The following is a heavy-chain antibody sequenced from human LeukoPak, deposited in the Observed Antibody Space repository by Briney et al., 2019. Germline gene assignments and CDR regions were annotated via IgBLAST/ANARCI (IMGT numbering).Heavy chain of an antibody. Sequence: GGSLRLSCAASGFILSNCAMTWVRQAPGKGLQWVSGIDTKGTRTYYADSVKGRFAISRDNSKNTLFLQMNSLRAEDTAVYYCVKEVVATIPPLWGQGTLVTVSS. CDR3: VKEVVATIPPL. CDR1: GFILSNCA. D-gene: IGHD5-12*01. CDR2: IDTKGTRT. J-gene: IGHJ4*02. V-gene: IGHV3-23*01.